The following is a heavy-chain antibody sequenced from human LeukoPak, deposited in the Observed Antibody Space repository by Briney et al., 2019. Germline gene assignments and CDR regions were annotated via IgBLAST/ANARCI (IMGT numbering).Heavy chain of an antibody. CDR2: ISHSGAST. V-gene: IGHV3-23*01. J-gene: IGHJ4*02. CDR1: GFTFSSYA. D-gene: IGHD3-9*01. Sequence: GGSLRLSCAASGFTFSSYAMNWVRQAPGKGLEWVSAISHSGASTYYADSVKGRFTISRDNSKNTLYLQMNSLRAEDTAVYYCARVEDYNILTGYRIGGARGDYWGQGTLVTVSS. CDR3: ARVEDYNILTGYRIGGARGDY.